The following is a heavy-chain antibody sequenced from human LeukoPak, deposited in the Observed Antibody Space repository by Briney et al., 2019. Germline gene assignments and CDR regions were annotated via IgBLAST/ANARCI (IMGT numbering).Heavy chain of an antibody. D-gene: IGHD4-17*01. Sequence: SETLSLTCTVSGGSINNYYWSWVRQPPGAGLEWLAYIYYTGSTNYNPSLKTRLTISVDTSKNQFSLKLSSVTAADTAVYYCARDPPYGDYDPVDWGQGTLVTVSS. CDR3: ARDPPYGDYDPVD. CDR1: GGSINNYY. CDR2: IYYTGST. V-gene: IGHV4-59*12. J-gene: IGHJ4*02.